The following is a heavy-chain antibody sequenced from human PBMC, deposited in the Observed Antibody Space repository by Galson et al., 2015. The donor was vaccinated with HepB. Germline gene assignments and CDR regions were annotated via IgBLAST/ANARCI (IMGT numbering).Heavy chain of an antibody. J-gene: IGHJ6*02. CDR1: GDSISSRNYY. CDR2: FYYTGNT. D-gene: IGHD7-27*01. CDR3: ARHTGDNFHYAMDV. Sequence: SETLSLTCSVSGDSISSRNYYWGWIRQSPGKGLEWIGSFYYTGNTYYIPSLKSRVTISADTSKNQVSLTLASVTAADTALYYCARHTGDNFHYAMDVWGQGTTVTVSS. V-gene: IGHV4-39*01.